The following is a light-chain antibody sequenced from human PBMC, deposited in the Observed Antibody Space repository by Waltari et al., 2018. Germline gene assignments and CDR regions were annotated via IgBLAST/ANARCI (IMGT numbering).Light chain of an antibody. V-gene: IGKV1-5*03. CDR2: KAS. Sequence: DIQMTQSPSTLSASVGYRVTITCRASQSISSWLAGYQQKPGKAPKLLIYKASSLESGVPSRFSGSGSGTEFTLTISSLQPDDFATYYCKQYNSYSYTFGQGTKLEIK. J-gene: IGKJ2*01. CDR1: QSISSW. CDR3: KQYNSYSYT.